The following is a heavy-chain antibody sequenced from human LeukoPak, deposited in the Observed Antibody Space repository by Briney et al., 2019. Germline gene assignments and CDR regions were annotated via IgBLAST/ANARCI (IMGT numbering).Heavy chain of an antibody. Sequence: GGSLRLSCAASGFTFSSYWMSWVRQAPGKGLEWVANIKQDGSEKYYVDSVKGRFTISRDNAKNSLYLQMNSLRAEDTAVYYCARDRSSSLSRWFDPWGQGTLVTVSS. CDR3: ARDRSSSLSRWFDP. D-gene: IGHD6-6*01. J-gene: IGHJ5*02. CDR2: IKQDGSEK. V-gene: IGHV3-7*01. CDR1: GFTFSSYW.